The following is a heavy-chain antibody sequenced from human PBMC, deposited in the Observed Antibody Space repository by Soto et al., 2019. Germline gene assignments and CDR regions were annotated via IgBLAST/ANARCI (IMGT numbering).Heavy chain of an antibody. Sequence: QVQLVESGGGVVQPGRSLDLSWAPSGIGFSPSGMHWFRQAPGKGLEWVAFIWHDGGDNSYADSVKGRFIISRDNSKNTVSLQMNSLRAEDTAVYYCARDKGGSSLDYWGQGTLVTVSS. J-gene: IGHJ4*02. V-gene: IGHV3-33*01. CDR1: GIGFSPSG. CDR3: ARDKGGSSLDY. CDR2: IWHDGGDN. D-gene: IGHD6-13*01.